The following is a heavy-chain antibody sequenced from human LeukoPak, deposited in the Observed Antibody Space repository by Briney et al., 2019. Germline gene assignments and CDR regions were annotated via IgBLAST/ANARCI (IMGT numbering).Heavy chain of an antibody. J-gene: IGHJ4*02. Sequence: PGGSLRLSCAASGFTFSNYAMSWVRQAPGKGLEWVSGISGSGGSTYYADSVKGRFTISRDNPKNTLYLQMNSLRAEDTALYYCAKGYSSSWYGVFDYWGQGTLVTVSS. V-gene: IGHV3-23*01. CDR3: AKGYSSSWYGVFDY. D-gene: IGHD6-13*01. CDR1: GFTFSNYA. CDR2: ISGSGGST.